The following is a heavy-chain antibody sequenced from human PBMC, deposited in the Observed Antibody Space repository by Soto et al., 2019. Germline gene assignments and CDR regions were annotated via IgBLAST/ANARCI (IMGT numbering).Heavy chain of an antibody. CDR1: GFTFSSYG. J-gene: IGHJ4*02. Sequence: LSLSCAASGFTFSSYGMHWVRQAPGKGLEWVAVISYDGSNKYYADSVKGRFTISRDNSKNTLYLQMNSLRAEDTAVYYCAKGAYGDYGEGYFDYWGQGTLVTVSS. V-gene: IGHV3-30*18. CDR2: ISYDGSNK. D-gene: IGHD4-17*01. CDR3: AKGAYGDYGEGYFDY.